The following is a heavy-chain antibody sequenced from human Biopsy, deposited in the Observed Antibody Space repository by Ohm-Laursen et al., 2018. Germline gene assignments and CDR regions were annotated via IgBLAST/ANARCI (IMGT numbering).Heavy chain of an antibody. J-gene: IGHJ2*01. CDR3: ARDRGFYSDRTVPGYFDL. V-gene: IGHV4-59*01. CDR1: GDSISSYY. D-gene: IGHD3-22*01. Sequence: SQTLSLTCTVSGDSISSYYWSWIRQPPGKGLEWIGYVYYTGSTDYNPSPQSRVTISVDTSKNHFSLRLRSVTPADTAMYYCARDRGFYSDRTVPGYFDLWGRGTLVTVSS. CDR2: VYYTGST.